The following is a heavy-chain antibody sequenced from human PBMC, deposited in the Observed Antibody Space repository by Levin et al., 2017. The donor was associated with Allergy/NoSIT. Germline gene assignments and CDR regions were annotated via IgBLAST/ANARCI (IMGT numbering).Heavy chain of an antibody. CDR3: ARSEGSGSNKRAPGY. J-gene: IGHJ4*02. CDR2: ISYDGNNK. D-gene: IGHD3-10*01. V-gene: IGHV3-30-3*01. Sequence: GGSLRLSCAASGFSFSSYAMHWVRQAPGKGLEWVAVISYDGNNKYYADSVKGRFTISRDNSKNTLYLQMNSLKTEDTAVYYCARSEGSGSNKRAPGYWGQGTLVTVSS. CDR1: GFSFSSYA.